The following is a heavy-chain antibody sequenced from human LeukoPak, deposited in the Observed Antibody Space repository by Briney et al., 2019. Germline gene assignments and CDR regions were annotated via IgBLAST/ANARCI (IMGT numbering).Heavy chain of an antibody. V-gene: IGHV1-69*05. CDR2: IIPIFGAA. CDR3: ARGDIYCSGGSCSPPDAFDI. D-gene: IGHD2-15*01. Sequence: GASVKVSCKASGGTFSSYAISWVRQAPGQGLEWMGGIIPIFGAANYAQKFQGRVTITTDESTSTAYMELSSLRSEDTAVNYCARGDIYCSGGSCSPPDAFDIWGQGTMVTVSS. J-gene: IGHJ3*02. CDR1: GGTFSSYA.